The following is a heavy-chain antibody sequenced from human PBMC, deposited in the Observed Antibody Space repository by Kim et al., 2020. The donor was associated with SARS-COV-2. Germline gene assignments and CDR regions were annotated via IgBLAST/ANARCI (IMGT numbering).Heavy chain of an antibody. J-gene: IGHJ4*02. V-gene: IGHV1-46*01. CDR3: ARDPPCSGGSCYPRSYFDY. D-gene: IGHD2-15*01. Sequence: GRVTMTRDTSTSTVYMELSSLRSEDTAVYYCARDPPCSGGSCYPRSYFDYWGQGTLVTVSS.